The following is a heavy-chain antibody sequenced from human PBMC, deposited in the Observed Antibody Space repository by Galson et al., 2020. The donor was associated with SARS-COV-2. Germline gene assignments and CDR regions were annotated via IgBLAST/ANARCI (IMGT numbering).Heavy chain of an antibody. Sequence: SETLYITCVAVSGTITGYYWSWIRHPPGKGLEWTREINSSGSTNYNPSLQSRLTISVDTSKNNFPLKLSSVTAADTAVYYCAREENFLLVVTATRMCYFDYWGRGTLATVSS. J-gene: IGHJ4*02. CDR1: SGTITGYY. CDR3: AREENFLLVVTATRMCYFDY. V-gene: IGHV4-34*01. CDR2: INSSGST. D-gene: IGHD2-21*02.